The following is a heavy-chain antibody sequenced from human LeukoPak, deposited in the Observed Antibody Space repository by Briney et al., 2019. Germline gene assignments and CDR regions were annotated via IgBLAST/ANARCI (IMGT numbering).Heavy chain of an antibody. CDR1: GFTFSTYN. D-gene: IGHD3-22*01. CDR2: ISTSGTYI. V-gene: IGHV3-21*01. CDR3: ARGYYEAFDI. J-gene: IGHJ3*02. Sequence: PGGSLRLSCAASGFTFSTYNMNWVRQAPGKGLEWVSSISTSGTYICHADSVKGRFTVSRDNAKNSLYLQMNSLRAEDTAVYYCARGYYEAFDIWGQGTMVTVSS.